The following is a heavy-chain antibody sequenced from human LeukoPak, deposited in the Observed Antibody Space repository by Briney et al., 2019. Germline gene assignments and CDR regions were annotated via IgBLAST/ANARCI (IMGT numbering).Heavy chain of an antibody. V-gene: IGHV1-69*05. CDR3: ARGYCSSTSCLNNWFDP. CDR2: IIPIFGTA. Sequence: ASVKVSCKASGGTFSSYAISWVRQAPGQGLEWMGEIIPIFGTANYAQKFQGRVTITTDESTSTAYMELSSLRSEDTAVYYCARGYCSSTSCLNNWFDPWGQGTLVTVSS. J-gene: IGHJ5*02. CDR1: GGTFSSYA. D-gene: IGHD2-2*01.